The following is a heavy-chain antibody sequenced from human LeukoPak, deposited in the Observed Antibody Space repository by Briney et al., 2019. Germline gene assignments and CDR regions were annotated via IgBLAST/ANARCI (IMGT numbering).Heavy chain of an antibody. D-gene: IGHD4-17*01. J-gene: IGHJ4*02. V-gene: IGHV3-48*03. Sequence: GGSLRLSCAASGFTVRDYEMNWVRQAPRKGLEWISYISVSGSTIKYVNPVKGRFTISSANAKNSMYLQMNSLRAEDTAVYYCARSTVTNYFDYWGQGTLVTVSS. CDR1: GFTVRDYE. CDR3: ARSTVTNYFDY. CDR2: ISVSGSTI.